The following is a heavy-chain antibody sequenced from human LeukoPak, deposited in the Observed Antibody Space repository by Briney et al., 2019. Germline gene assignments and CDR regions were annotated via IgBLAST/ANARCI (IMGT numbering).Heavy chain of an antibody. CDR3: AKGRYCSGGSCYPLDY. D-gene: IGHD2-15*01. CDR1: GFTFSSYG. Sequence: GRSLRLSCAASGFTFSSYGLHWVRQAPAKGLPWVAVISYDGSNKYYADSVKGRFTISRDNSKNTLYLQMNSLRAEDTAVYYCAKGRYCSGGSCYPLDYWGQGTLVTVSS. V-gene: IGHV3-30*18. J-gene: IGHJ4*02. CDR2: ISYDGSNK.